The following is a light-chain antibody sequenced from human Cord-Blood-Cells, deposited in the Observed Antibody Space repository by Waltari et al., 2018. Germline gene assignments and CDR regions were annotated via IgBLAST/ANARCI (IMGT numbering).Light chain of an antibody. CDR2: DVS. CDR1: SSDVGGYNY. J-gene: IGLJ3*02. CDR3: CSYAGSYTRWV. V-gene: IGLV2-11*01. Sequence: QSALTQPRSVSGSPGQSVTISCTGTSSDVGGYNYVSWYQQHPGKAPKLMIYDVSKRASAGPDRFSGSKSGNTASLTISGLQAEEEADYYCCSYAGSYTRWVFGGGTKLTVL.